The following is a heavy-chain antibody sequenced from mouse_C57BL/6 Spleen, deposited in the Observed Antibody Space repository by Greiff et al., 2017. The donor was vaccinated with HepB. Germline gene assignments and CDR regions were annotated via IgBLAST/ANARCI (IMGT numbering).Heavy chain of an antibody. Sequence: QVQLKQSGPGLVQPSQSLSITCTVSGFSLTSYGVHWVRQSPGKGLEWLGVIWSGGSTDYNAAFISRLSISKDNSKSQVFFKMNSLQADDTAIYYCARKEGPGFYYAMDYWGQGTSVTVSS. J-gene: IGHJ4*01. V-gene: IGHV2-2*01. CDR3: ARKEGPGFYYAMDY. CDR1: GFSLTSYG. CDR2: IWSGGST.